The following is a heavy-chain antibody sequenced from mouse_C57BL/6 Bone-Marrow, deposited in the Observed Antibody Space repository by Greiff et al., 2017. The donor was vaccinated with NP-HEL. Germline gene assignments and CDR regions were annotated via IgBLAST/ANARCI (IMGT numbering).Heavy chain of an antibody. J-gene: IGHJ1*03. V-gene: IGHV1-81*01. Sequence: QVHVKQSGAELARPGASVKLSCKASGYTFTSYGISWVKQRTGQGLEWIGEIYPRSGNTYYNEKFKGKATLTADKSSSTAYMELRSLTSEDSAVYFCARGGLLGWYFDVWGTGTTVTVSS. D-gene: IGHD1-1*01. CDR3: ARGGLLGWYFDV. CDR1: GYTFTSYG. CDR2: IYPRSGNT.